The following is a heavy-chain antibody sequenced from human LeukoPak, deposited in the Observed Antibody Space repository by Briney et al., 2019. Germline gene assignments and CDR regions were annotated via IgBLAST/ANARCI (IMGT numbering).Heavy chain of an antibody. Sequence: ASVTVSCKASGYSFTDYYMHWVRQAPGQGLEWMGWINPNSGGASSAQKFQGRVTMTRDTSITTVYMEVSWLTSDDTAIYYCARADRLDGGPYLIGPWGQGTLVTVSS. CDR3: ARADRLDGGPYLIGP. V-gene: IGHV1-2*02. CDR1: GYSFTDYY. J-gene: IGHJ5*02. D-gene: IGHD2-21*01. CDR2: INPNSGGA.